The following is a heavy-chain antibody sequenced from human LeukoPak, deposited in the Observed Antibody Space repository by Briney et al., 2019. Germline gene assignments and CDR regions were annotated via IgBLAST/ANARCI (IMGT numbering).Heavy chain of an antibody. V-gene: IGHV3-48*01. Sequence: GGSLRLSCAASGFTFSCYSMNWVRQAPGKGLEWVSYISSSSSTIYYADSVKGRFTISRDNAKNSLYLQMNSLRAEDTAVYYCAHTLRAADYWGQGTLVTVSS. CDR3: AHTLRAADY. CDR1: GFTFSCYS. J-gene: IGHJ4*02. D-gene: IGHD4-17*01. CDR2: ISSSSSTI.